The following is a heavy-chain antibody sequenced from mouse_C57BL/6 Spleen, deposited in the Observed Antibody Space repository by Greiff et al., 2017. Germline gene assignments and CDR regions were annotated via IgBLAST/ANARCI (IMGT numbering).Heavy chain of an antibody. CDR3: AREKLDHAMDY. J-gene: IGHJ4*01. D-gene: IGHD1-3*01. V-gene: IGHV5-17*01. CDR1: GFTFSDYG. CDR2: ISSGSSTI. Sequence: EVKVEESGGGLVKPGGSLKLSCAASGFTFSDYGMHWVRQAPEKGLEWVAYISSGSSTIYYADTVKGRFTISRDNAKNTLFLQMTSLRSEDTAMYYCAREKLDHAMDYWGQGTSVTVSS.